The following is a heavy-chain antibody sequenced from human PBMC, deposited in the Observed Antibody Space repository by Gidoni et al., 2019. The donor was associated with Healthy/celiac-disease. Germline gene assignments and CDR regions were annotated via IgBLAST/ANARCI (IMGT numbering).Heavy chain of an antibody. D-gene: IGHD3-22*01. CDR1: GYTSPRYA. V-gene: IGHV1-3*01. CDR3: ARDLTYYYDSSGYRVEWYYFDY. Sequence: QVQLVQSGAEVKKPGPSVKVSCKASGYTSPRYAMHLARKAPGQSLEWMGWINAGNGNTKYSQKFQGRVTITRDTSASTAYMELSSLRSEDTAVYYCARDLTYYYDSSGYRVEWYYFDYWGQGTLVTVSS. J-gene: IGHJ4*02. CDR2: INAGNGNT.